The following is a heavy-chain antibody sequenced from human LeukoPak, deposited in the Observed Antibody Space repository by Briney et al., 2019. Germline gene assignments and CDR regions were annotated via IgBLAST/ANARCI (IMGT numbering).Heavy chain of an antibody. D-gene: IGHD3-22*01. CDR1: GFTFSSYS. J-gene: IGHJ3*02. V-gene: IGHV3-21*01. CDR2: ISSSSSYI. Sequence: PGGSLRLSCAASGFTFSSYSMNWVRQAPGKGLEWVSSISSSSSYIYYADSVKGRFTISRDNAKNSLYLQMNSLRAEDTAVYYCARERDTYYYDNSGHDAFDIWGQGTMVTVSS. CDR3: ARERDTYYYDNSGHDAFDI.